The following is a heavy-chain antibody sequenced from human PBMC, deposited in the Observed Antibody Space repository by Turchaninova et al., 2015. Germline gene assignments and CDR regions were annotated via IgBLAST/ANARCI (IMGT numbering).Heavy chain of an antibody. CDR2: LLHSGTT. D-gene: IGHD1-14*01. V-gene: IGHV4-38-2*01. CDR3: ARHQGPTGPLD. J-gene: IGHJ4*01. CDR1: GYSFSSGYY. Sequence: QVHLQESGPGLVKPAGTLSLHCAVSGYSFSSGYYWGWIRKPTGKGLEWIGSLLHSGTTYYNPSLKSRLTISVDTSKNQFSLKVSSVTAADTAVYYCARHQGPTGPLDWGHGTLVTVSS.